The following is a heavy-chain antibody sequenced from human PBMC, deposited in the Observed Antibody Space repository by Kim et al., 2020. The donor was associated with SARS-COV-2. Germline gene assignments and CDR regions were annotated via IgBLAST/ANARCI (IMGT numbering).Heavy chain of an antibody. CDR1: GFTFSSYA. D-gene: IGHD3-10*01. J-gene: IGHJ2*01. CDR3: ARGLLWFGELLKGYFAL. Sequence: GGSLRLSCAASGFTFSSYAMHWVRQAPGKGLEWVAVISYDGSNKYYADSVKGRFTISRDNSKNTLYLQMNSLRAEDPAVYSCARGLLWFGELLKGYFALWGRGTLVTVSS. CDR2: ISYDGSNK. V-gene: IGHV3-30*04.